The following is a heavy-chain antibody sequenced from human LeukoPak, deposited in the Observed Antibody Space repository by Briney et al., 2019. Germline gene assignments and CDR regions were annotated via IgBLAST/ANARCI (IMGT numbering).Heavy chain of an antibody. Sequence: SETLSLTCAVHGGSFSGYYWSWIRQPPGKGLEWIGEINHSGSTNYNPSLKSRVTISVDTSKNQFSLKLSSVTAADTAVYYCAGTLLLWFGESSDAFDIWGQGTMVTVSS. CDR1: GGSFSGYY. J-gene: IGHJ3*02. V-gene: IGHV4-34*01. CDR3: AGTLLLWFGESSDAFDI. D-gene: IGHD3-10*01. CDR2: INHSGST.